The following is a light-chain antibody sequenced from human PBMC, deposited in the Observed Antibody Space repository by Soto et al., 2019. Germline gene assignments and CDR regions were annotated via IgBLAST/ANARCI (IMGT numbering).Light chain of an antibody. CDR1: SSDIGAYPS. CDR2: EVT. V-gene: IGLV2-8*01. J-gene: IGLJ2*01. Sequence: QSALTQPPSASGSPGQSVTISCTGTSSDIGAYPSVSWYQHHPGKAPKLMIYEVTKRPSGVPDRFSGSKSGNTASLTVSGLQTEDEADYYCSSFAANDNVLFGGGTKLTVL. CDR3: SSFAANDNVL.